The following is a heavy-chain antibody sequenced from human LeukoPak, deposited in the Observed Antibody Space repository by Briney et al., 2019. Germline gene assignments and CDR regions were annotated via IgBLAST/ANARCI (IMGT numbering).Heavy chain of an antibody. V-gene: IGHV4-34*01. Sequence: SETLSLTCAVYGGSFSGYYWSLIRQPPGKGLEWIVEINHSGSTNYNPSLKSRVTISVDTSKNQFSLKLSSVTAADTAVYYCARADQRDCSSTSCVYGMDVWGQGTTVTVSS. D-gene: IGHD2-2*01. CDR2: INHSGST. J-gene: IGHJ6*02. CDR1: GGSFSGYY. CDR3: ARADQRDCSSTSCVYGMDV.